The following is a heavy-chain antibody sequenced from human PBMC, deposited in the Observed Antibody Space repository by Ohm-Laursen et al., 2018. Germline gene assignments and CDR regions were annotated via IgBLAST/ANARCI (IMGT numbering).Heavy chain of an antibody. V-gene: IGHV2-70*04. Sequence: TQTLTLTCTFSGFSLSTSGMRVSWIRQPPGKALEWLARIDWDDDKFYSTSLKTRLTISKDTSKNQVVLTMTNMDPVDTATYYCARSSGMVRGAIDYWGQGTLVTVSP. CDR3: ARSSGMVRGAIDY. J-gene: IGHJ4*02. CDR1: GFSLSTSGMR. CDR2: IDWDDDK. D-gene: IGHD3-10*01.